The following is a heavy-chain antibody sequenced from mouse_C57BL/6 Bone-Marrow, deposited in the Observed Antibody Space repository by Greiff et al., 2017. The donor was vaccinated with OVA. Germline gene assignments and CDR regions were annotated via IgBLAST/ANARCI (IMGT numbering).Heavy chain of an antibody. Sequence: EVKVVESGGGLVQPGGSMKLSCVASGFTFSNYWMNWVRQSPEKGLEWVAQIRLKSDNYATHYAESVKGRFTISRDDSKSSVYLQMNNLRAEDTGIYYCLYDPRGGYWGQGTTLTVSS. V-gene: IGHV6-3*01. CDR2: IRLKSDNYAT. CDR3: LYDPRGGY. J-gene: IGHJ2*01. CDR1: GFTFSNYW. D-gene: IGHD1-1*01.